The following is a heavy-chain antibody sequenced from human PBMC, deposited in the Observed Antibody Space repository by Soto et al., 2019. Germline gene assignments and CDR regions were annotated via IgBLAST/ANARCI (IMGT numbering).Heavy chain of an antibody. CDR3: ARRPGSGRSVDY. J-gene: IGHJ4*02. CDR1: GFTFSDHY. Sequence: EVPLVESGGGLVQPGGSLRLSCAASGFTFSDHYMDWVRQAPGKGLEWVGLIRDKANSYTTEYAASVRGRFTISGDESKNSVYLQMNSLKTEDTAVYYCARRPGSGRSVDYWGQGTLVTVSS. D-gene: IGHD3-10*01. CDR2: IRDKANSYTT. V-gene: IGHV3-72*01.